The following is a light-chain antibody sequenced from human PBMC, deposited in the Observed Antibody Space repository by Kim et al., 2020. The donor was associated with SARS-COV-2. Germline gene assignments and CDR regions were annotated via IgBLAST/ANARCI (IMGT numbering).Light chain of an antibody. CDR1: NIGIKS. V-gene: IGLV3-21*01. J-gene: IGLJ2*01. CDR3: QVWDNSRDVVV. Sequence: SYELTQPPSVSVAPGKTARITCGAHNIGIKSVHWYQQRPGQALVPIIYFDNDRPSGIPERFSGSNSGNTATLTISRVEVGDEADYYCQVWDNSRDVVVIGGGTQLTVL. CDR2: FDN.